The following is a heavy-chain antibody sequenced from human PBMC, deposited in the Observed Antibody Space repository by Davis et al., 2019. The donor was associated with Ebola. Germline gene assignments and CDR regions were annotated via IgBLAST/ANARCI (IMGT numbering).Heavy chain of an antibody. CDR2: INNSGRTL. V-gene: IGHV3-48*02. J-gene: IGHJ3*02. CDR3: VRDPRAGQKDAFDI. Sequence: GESLKISCAASGFTLSSYNMNWVRQVPGKGLEWVSCINNSGRTLYYADSVKGRFTISRDSAKNSLYLQMNSLRDEETAVYYCVRDPRAGQKDAFDIWGQGTMVIVSS. CDR1: GFTLSSYN.